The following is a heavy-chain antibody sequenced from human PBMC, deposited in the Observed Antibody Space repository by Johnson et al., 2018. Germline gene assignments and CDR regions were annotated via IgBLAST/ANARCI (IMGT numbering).Heavy chain of an antibody. V-gene: IGHV3-21*01. CDR2: ISSSSSTI. CDR3: ARVVRYSYGFYYYYGMDV. Sequence: VQLVESGGGLVKPGGTLRLSCAASGFTFSSYSMHWVRQAPGKGLQWVSSISSSSSTIYYAASGKGRFTISRDNAKNSLYLQMNSLRDGDTAVYYCARVVRYSYGFYYYYGMDVWGQGTTVTVSS. D-gene: IGHD5-18*01. J-gene: IGHJ6*02. CDR1: GFTFSSYS.